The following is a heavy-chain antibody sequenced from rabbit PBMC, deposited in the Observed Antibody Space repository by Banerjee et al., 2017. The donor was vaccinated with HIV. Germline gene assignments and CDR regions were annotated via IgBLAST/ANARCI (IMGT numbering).Heavy chain of an antibody. CDR3: ARAAGSSGYSNL. CDR2: IYTGSSGST. J-gene: IGHJ4*01. Sequence: QSLEESGGDLVKPGASLTLTCTASGFSFSSTYWICWVRQAPGKGLEWIACIYTGSSGSTYYASWAKGRFTISKTSSTTVTLQMTSLTAADTATYFCARAAGSSGYSNLWGPGTLVTVS. D-gene: IGHD1-1*01. CDR1: GFSFSSTYW. V-gene: IGHV1S40*01.